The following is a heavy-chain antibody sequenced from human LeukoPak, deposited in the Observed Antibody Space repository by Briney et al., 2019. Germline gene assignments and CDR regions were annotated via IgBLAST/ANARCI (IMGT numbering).Heavy chain of an antibody. V-gene: IGHV3-66*02. CDR2: IYSGGST. Sequence: GGSLRLSSAASGFTVSSNYMSWVRQAPGKGLDWAAVIYSGGSTYYADSVKGRFTISRDNSKNTLYLQMNSLRAEDTAVYYCARGNIENYYYYYMDVWGKGTTVTVSS. CDR3: ARGNIENYYYYYMDV. CDR1: GFTVSSNY. J-gene: IGHJ6*03.